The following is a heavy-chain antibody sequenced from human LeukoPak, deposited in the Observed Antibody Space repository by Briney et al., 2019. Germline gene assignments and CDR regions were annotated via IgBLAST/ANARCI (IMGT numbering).Heavy chain of an antibody. J-gene: IGHJ4*02. Sequence: GGSLRLSCAASGFTFSNYVMTWVRQAPGKGLEWVSTVSNSGASAYYADSVKGRFTISRDNSKNTLYLQMNSLRAEDTAVYYCAKNLEVFPVSYLDYWAQGPLVTVSS. CDR1: GFTFSNYV. CDR3: AKNLEVFPVSYLDY. CDR2: VSNSGASA. D-gene: IGHD3-10*02. V-gene: IGHV3-23*01.